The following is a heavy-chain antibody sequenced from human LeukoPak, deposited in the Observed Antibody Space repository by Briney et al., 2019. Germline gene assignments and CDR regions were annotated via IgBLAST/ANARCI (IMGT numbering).Heavy chain of an antibody. J-gene: IGHJ4*02. CDR2: INHSGST. CDR3: ARGHYDFWSGSFDY. Sequence: SETLSLTCAVYGGSFSGYYWSWIRQPPGKGLEWIREINHSGSTNYNPSLKSRVTISVDTSKNQFSLKLSSVTAADTAVYYCARGHYDFWSGSFDYWGQGTLVTVSS. CDR1: GGSFSGYY. D-gene: IGHD3-3*01. V-gene: IGHV4-34*01.